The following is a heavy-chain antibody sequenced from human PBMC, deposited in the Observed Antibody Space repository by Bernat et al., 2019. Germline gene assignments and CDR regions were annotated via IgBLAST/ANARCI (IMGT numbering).Heavy chain of an antibody. D-gene: IGHD6-13*01. J-gene: IGHJ3*02. Sequence: QVQLVESGGCVVQPGGSLRLSCAASGFTFSSYGMHWVRQAPGKGLEWVAFIRYDGSNKYYADSVKGRFTISRDNSKNTLYLQMNILKTEDTAVYYCTTDRHWYDAFDIWGQGTMVTVYS. CDR2: IRYDGSNK. V-gene: IGHV3-30*02. CDR1: GFTFSSYG. CDR3: TTDRHWYDAFDI.